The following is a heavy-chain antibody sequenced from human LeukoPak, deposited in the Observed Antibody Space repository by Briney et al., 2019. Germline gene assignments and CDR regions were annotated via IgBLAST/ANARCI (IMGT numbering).Heavy chain of an antibody. V-gene: IGHV3-23*01. CDR1: GFTISSYA. Sequence: GGSLRLSCAASGFTISSYAMSWVSQAPGKGLEWVSAISGSGGSTYYADSVKGRFTISRDNSKNTLYLQMNSLRAEDTAVYYCAKEREVVPAAIDYWGQGTLVTVSS. J-gene: IGHJ4*02. D-gene: IGHD2-2*01. CDR3: AKEREVVPAAIDY. CDR2: ISGSGGST.